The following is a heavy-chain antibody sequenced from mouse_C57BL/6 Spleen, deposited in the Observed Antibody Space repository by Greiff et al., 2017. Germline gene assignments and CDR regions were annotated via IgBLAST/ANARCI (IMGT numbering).Heavy chain of an antibody. CDR1: GYTFTSYW. D-gene: IGHD2-5*01. V-gene: IGHV1-52*01. CDR2: IDPSDSET. J-gene: IGHJ3*01. CDR3: AREGIYSNYWFAY. Sequence: QVQLQQSGAELVRPGSSVKLSCKASGYTFTSYWMHWVKQRPIQGLEWIGNIDPSDSETHYNQKFKDKATLTVDKSSSTAYMQLSSLTSEDSAVYYCAREGIYSNYWFAYWGQGTLVTVSA.